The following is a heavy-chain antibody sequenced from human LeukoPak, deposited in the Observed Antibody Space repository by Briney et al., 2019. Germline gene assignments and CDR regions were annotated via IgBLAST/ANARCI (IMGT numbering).Heavy chain of an antibody. CDR3: ARDSDNWNYDF. V-gene: IGHV3-20*04. CDR2: INWNGGST. Sequence: PGGSLRLSCAASGFTFDDYGMSWVRQAPGKGLEWVSGINWNGGSTGYADSAKGRFTISRDNSKNTLNLQMNSLRGEDTAVYYCARDSDNWNYDFWGQGTLVTVSS. J-gene: IGHJ4*02. CDR1: GFTFDDYG. D-gene: IGHD1-7*01.